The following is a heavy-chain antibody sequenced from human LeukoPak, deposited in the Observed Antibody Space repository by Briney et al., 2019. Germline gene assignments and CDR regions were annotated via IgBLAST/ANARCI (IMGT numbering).Heavy chain of an antibody. V-gene: IGHV3-30*04. CDR1: GFTFSSYA. J-gene: IGHJ3*01. CDR2: ISYDGSSQ. CDR3: ARDREAYSNPMKDGAFDL. D-gene: IGHD4-11*01. Sequence: GGSLRLSCAASGFTFSSYAMYGVRQAPGRGRGWVAVISYDGSSQYSADSVKGRFTISRDNSKNTLYLQMNSLRDDDRAVYYCARDREAYSNPMKDGAFDLWGQGTMVTVSS.